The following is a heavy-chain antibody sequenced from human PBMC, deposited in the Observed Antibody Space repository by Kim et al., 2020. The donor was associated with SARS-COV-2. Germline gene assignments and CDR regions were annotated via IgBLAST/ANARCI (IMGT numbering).Heavy chain of an antibody. J-gene: IGHJ4*02. V-gene: IGHV3-30*01. CDR3: ARDYHDVPDY. CDR2: NK. D-gene: IGHD1-1*01. Sequence: NKYYADSVKGRFTISRDNSKNTLYLQMNSLRAEDTAVYYCARDYHDVPDYWGQGTLVTVSS.